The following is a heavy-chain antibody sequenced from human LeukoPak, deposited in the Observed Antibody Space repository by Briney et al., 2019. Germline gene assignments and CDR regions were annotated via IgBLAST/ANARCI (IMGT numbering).Heavy chain of an antibody. Sequence: PSETLSLTCTVSGGSISSGGYYWSWIRQHPGKGLEWIGYIYYSGSTYYNPSLKSRVTISADTSKNQFSLKLSSVTAADTAVYYCARGVASDSPYYYYGMDVWGQGTTVTVSS. CDR3: ARGVASDSPYYYYGMDV. V-gene: IGHV4-31*03. D-gene: IGHD2-15*01. CDR2: IYYSGST. CDR1: GGSISSGGYY. J-gene: IGHJ6*02.